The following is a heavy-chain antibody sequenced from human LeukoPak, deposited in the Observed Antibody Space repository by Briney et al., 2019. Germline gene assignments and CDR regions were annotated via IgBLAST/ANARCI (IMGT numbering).Heavy chain of an antibody. D-gene: IGHD2-21*01. J-gene: IGHJ3*02. CDR1: GFTFDDYA. Sequence: RPGGSLRLSCAASGFTFDDYAMSWVRHAPGKGLEWVSGINWNGGSTGYVDSVKGRFAISRDNAKNSLYLQMNSLRDEDTALYYCARDAHFGGVFDIWGQGTMVTVSS. CDR2: INWNGGST. V-gene: IGHV3-20*04. CDR3: ARDAHFGGVFDI.